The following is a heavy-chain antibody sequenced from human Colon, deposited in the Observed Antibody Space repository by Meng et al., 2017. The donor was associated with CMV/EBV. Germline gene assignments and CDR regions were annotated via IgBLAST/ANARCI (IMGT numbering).Heavy chain of an antibody. Sequence: SFEASGFTFNPYSIHWVHQAPGQRLEWMGWVNTGNGDTKYSRNFQGRVTITRDSSATTTYMELNSLTSEDTAVYYCARGYTSGCRDYWGQGTLVTVSS. D-gene: IGHD6-19*01. CDR1: GFTFNPYS. V-gene: IGHV1-3*04. J-gene: IGHJ4*02. CDR2: VNTGNGDT. CDR3: ARGYTSGCRDY.